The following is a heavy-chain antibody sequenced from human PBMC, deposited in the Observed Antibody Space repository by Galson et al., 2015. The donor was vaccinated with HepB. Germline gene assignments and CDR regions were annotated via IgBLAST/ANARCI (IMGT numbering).Heavy chain of an antibody. D-gene: IGHD3-3*01. CDR1: GFTFSSYA. J-gene: IGHJ4*02. CDR2: ISYDGSNK. CDR3: ARDSLGTFRVVIIYYFDY. V-gene: IGHV3-30-3*01. Sequence: SLRLSCAASGFTFSSYAMHWVRQAPGKGLEWVAVISYDGSNKYYADSVKGRFTISRDNSKNTLYLQMNSLRAEDTAVYYCARDSLGTFRVVIIYYFDYWGQGTLVTVSS.